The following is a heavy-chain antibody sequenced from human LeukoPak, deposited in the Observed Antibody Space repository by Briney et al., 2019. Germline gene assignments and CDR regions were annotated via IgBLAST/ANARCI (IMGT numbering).Heavy chain of an antibody. J-gene: IGHJ6*02. V-gene: IGHV1-24*01. Sequence: APVKVSCKVSGYTLTELSMHWVRQAPGKGLEWMGGFDPEDGETIYAQKFQGRVTMTEDTSTDTAYMELSSLRSEDTAVYYCATPSGYYYGMDVWGQGTTVTVSS. CDR1: GYTLTELS. CDR3: ATPSGYYYGMDV. CDR2: FDPEDGET.